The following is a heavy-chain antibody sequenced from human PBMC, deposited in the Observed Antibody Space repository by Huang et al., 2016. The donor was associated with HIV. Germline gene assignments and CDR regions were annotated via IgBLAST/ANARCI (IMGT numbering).Heavy chain of an antibody. Sequence: EVQLVQSGAEVKKPGESLKISCQGSGYSFNTYWIAWVRQMPGKGPEWLVSIYPGDSDTRYSPSFQGQVTISADKSIDTAYLQWRSLKASDTAMYYCARKFSSTWYRAFDLWGQGTMVTVSS. D-gene: IGHD6-13*01. CDR2: IYPGDSDT. J-gene: IGHJ3*01. V-gene: IGHV5-51*01. CDR1: GYSFNTYW. CDR3: ARKFSSTWYRAFDL.